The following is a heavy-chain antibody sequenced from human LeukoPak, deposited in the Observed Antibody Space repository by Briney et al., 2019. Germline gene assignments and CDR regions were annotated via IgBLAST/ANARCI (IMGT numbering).Heavy chain of an antibody. V-gene: IGHV3-74*01. CDR2: IRGDGSTT. J-gene: IGHJ4*02. Sequence: GGSLRLSCAASGFTFSRYWMHWVRQAPGKGLVWVSCIRGDGSTTSIADSAKGRFTISRDNAKNTVYLQMNSLRAEDTAVYYCVRDNRSYNFDYWGQGTLVTVSS. CDR3: VRDNRSYNFDY. D-gene: IGHD1-26*01. CDR1: GFTFSRYW.